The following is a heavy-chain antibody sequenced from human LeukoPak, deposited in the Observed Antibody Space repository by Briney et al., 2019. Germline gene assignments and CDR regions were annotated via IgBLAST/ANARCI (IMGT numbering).Heavy chain of an antibody. CDR3: ARPQAPYDSSGYYRGAFDI. CDR2: ISYDASNK. Sequence: GGSLRLSSAASGFTFSIYAMHWVRQAPGKGLEWVAVISYDASNKYYADSLKGRFTISRDSSKNTLYLQMNSLRAEDTAVYYCARPQAPYDSSGYYRGAFDIWGQGTMVTVSS. J-gene: IGHJ3*02. V-gene: IGHV3-30-3*01. D-gene: IGHD3-22*01. CDR1: GFTFSIYA.